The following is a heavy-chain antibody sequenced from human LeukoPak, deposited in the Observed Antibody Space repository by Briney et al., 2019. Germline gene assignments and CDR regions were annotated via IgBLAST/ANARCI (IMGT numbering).Heavy chain of an antibody. CDR3: ARQPSGWADY. V-gene: IGHV4-39*01. D-gene: IGHD6-19*01. CDR2: IYYSGST. J-gene: IGHJ4*02. CDR1: GGSIGSSSYD. Sequence: SETLSLTCTVSGGSIGSSSYDWGWIRQPPGKGLEWIGTIYYSGSTYYNPSLKSRVTISVDTSKNQFSLKLSSVTAADTAVYYCARQPSGWADYWGQGTLVTVSS.